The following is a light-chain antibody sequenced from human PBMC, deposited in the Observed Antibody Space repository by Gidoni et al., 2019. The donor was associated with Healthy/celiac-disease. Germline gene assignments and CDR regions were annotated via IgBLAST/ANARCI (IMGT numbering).Light chain of an antibody. V-gene: IGKV3-15*01. CDR1: QSVRSN. Sequence: EIVMTQSPATLSVSPGERATLSCRARQSVRSNLAWYQQKPGQAPRLLIDGASTRATGIPARFSGSGSGTEFTLTISSLQSEDFAVYYCQQYNNWPRTFGQGTKVEIK. CDR2: GAS. CDR3: QQYNNWPRT. J-gene: IGKJ1*01.